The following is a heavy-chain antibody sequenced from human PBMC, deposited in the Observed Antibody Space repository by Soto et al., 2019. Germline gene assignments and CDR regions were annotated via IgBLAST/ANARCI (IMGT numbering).Heavy chain of an antibody. D-gene: IGHD1-26*01. CDR1: GYTFTGYY. CDR2: INPNSGGT. CDR3: AREHSGSYSNWFDP. J-gene: IGHJ5*02. Sequence: ASVKVCCKASGYTFTGYYMHWVRQAHGQGLEWMGWINPNSGGTNYAQKFQGWVTMTRDTSISTAYMELSRLRSDDTAVYYCAREHSGSYSNWFDPWGQGTLVTVSS. V-gene: IGHV1-2*04.